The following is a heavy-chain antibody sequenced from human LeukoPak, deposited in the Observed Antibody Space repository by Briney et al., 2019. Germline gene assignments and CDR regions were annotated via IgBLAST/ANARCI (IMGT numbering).Heavy chain of an antibody. D-gene: IGHD4-11*01. CDR1: GYTFSDYY. Sequence: ASVKVSCKTSGYTFSDYYIHRVRHAPGQGLEWMGWINPNSGETKSAQKFQGRVTMTGDTSISTAYMELRRVTSDDTAVYYCARDRDYSNTERGFDYWGQGTQVTVSS. J-gene: IGHJ4*02. CDR2: INPNSGET. CDR3: ARDRDYSNTERGFDY. V-gene: IGHV1-2*02.